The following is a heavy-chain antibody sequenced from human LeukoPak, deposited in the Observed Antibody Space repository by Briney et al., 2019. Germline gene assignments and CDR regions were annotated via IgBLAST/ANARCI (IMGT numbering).Heavy chain of an antibody. Sequence: SETLSLTCAVYGGSFSGYYWSWIRQPPGQGQEWIGEINHSESTNYNPSLKSRVTISVDTSKNQFSLKLSSVTAADTAVYYCARGSLTSSWDYWGQGTLVTVSS. CDR1: GGSFSGYY. CDR3: ARGSLTSSWDY. V-gene: IGHV4-34*01. D-gene: IGHD3-10*01. J-gene: IGHJ4*02. CDR2: INHSEST.